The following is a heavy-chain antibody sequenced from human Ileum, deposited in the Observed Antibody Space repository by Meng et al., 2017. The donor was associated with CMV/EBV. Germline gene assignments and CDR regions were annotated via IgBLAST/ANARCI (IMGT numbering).Heavy chain of an antibody. CDR3: ARELRYGDYYFDS. Sequence: QVQLQESGPGLVKSSQTLSLTCNVSGDSIISDDHYWSWLRQPPGKGLEWIGYVFYSGSTYYNPSLMSRVTISVDTSKNQFSLRLSSVTAADTAVYYCARELRYGDYYFDSWGQGTLVTVSS. J-gene: IGHJ4*02. CDR1: GDSIISDDHY. D-gene: IGHD4-17*01. CDR2: VFYSGST. V-gene: IGHV4-30-4*08.